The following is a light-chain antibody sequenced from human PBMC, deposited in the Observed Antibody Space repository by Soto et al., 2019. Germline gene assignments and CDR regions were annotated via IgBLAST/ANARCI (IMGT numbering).Light chain of an antibody. CDR1: QSVSSY. V-gene: IGKV3-20*01. CDR2: STS. J-gene: IGKJ1*01. CDR3: QQYGNSPWT. Sequence: EFVLTQSPGTLSLSPGERATLSCRASQSVSSYLAWYQQKPGQAPRLLIYSTSSRATGIPDRFSGSGSGTDFTLTISRLEPEDFAVYYCQQYGNSPWTFGQGTKVDIK.